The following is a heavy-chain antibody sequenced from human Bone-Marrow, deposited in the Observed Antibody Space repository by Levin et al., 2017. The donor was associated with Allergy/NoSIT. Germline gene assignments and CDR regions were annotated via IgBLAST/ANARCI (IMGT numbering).Heavy chain of an antibody. CDR1: GGSISSNNW. J-gene: IGHJ4*02. D-gene: IGHD6-19*01. Sequence: RTSETLSLTCAVSGGSISSNNWWSWVRQSPGKGLEWIGKIYHDGNTNYNPSLKSRVTISVDKSKNQLSLKLSSVTAADTAVYYCARVLAVAGTSVGHDCWGQGTLVTVSS. V-gene: IGHV4-4*02. CDR2: IYHDGNT. CDR3: ARVLAVAGTSVGHDC.